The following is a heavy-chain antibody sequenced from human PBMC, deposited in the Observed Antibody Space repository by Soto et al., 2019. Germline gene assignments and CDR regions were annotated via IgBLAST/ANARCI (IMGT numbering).Heavy chain of an antibody. D-gene: IGHD4-17*01. CDR1: GDSIRGSNFY. V-gene: IGHV4-39*01. CDR2: VYYSGST. Sequence: QLQLQESGPGLVKPSETLSLTCTLSGDSIRGSNFYWAWIRQPPGQELEWVGTVYYSGSTYYHPSLKSRVTLSVDPSKNQFSLRLSSVTASDTGTYFCARHGGTTPFDFWGQGIQVAVS. J-gene: IGHJ4*02. CDR3: ARHGGTTPFDF.